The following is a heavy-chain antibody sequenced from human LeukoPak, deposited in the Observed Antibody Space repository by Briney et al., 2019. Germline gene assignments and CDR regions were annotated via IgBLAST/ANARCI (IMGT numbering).Heavy chain of an antibody. Sequence: SETLSLTCTVSGGSISSGDYYWSWIRQPPGKGLEWIGYIYYSGSTYYNPSLKSRVTISVDTSKNQFSLKLSSVTAADTAVYYCARRLGYYDSSGYYSPGADDYWGQGTLVTVSS. CDR3: ARRLGYYDSSGYYSPGADDY. V-gene: IGHV4-30-4*08. CDR2: IYYSGST. D-gene: IGHD3-22*01. J-gene: IGHJ4*02. CDR1: GGSISSGDYY.